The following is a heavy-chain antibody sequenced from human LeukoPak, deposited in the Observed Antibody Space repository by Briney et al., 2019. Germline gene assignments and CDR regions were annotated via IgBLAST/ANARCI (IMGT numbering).Heavy chain of an antibody. CDR1: GFTFSNAW. CDR3: TTMPSSSWYIDYYYYMDV. CDR2: IKSKTDGGTT. J-gene: IGHJ6*03. V-gene: IGHV3-15*01. Sequence: GGSLRLSCAASGFTFSNAWMSWVRQAPGKGLEWVGRIKSKTDGGTTDYAAPVKGRFTISRDDSKNTLYLQMNSLKTEDTAVYYCTTMPSSSWYIDYYYYMDVWGKGTTVTVSS. D-gene: IGHD6-13*01.